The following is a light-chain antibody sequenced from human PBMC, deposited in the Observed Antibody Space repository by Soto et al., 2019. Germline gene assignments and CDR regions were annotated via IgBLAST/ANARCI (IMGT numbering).Light chain of an antibody. CDR2: DAT. V-gene: IGKV1-33*01. Sequence: DIQMTQSPSSLSASVGDRATITCRASQDISNLLNWYQQKTGKAPKLLIYDATKLETGVPSRFSGGGSGPDFTFTISSLQPEDLATYYCQQHDNLPAFGGGTKVEIK. CDR3: QQHDNLPA. J-gene: IGKJ4*01. CDR1: QDISNL.